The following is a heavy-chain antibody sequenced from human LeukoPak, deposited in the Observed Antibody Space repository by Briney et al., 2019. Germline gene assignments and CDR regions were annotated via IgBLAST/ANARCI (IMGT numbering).Heavy chain of an antibody. CDR1: EFTFSTYA. CDR3: AKDVVGQQWPESY. D-gene: IGHD6-19*01. CDR2: IGSSDGKT. V-gene: IGHV3-23*01. Sequence: PGGSLRLSCAASEFTFSTYAMSWVRQAPGNGLEWVSAIGSSDGKTYYADSVKGRFTISRDNSKNTLYLQMNSLRPEDTAVYHCAKDVVGQQWPESYWGQGTLVTVSS. J-gene: IGHJ4*02.